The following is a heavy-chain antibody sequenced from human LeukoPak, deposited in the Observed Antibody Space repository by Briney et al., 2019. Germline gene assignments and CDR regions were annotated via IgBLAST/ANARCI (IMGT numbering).Heavy chain of an antibody. Sequence: GGSLRLSCAASGFNFRSYWMDWVRQAPGKGLEWVANIKQDGSEMYYVDSVKGRFTISRDNTKNSLFLHMSSLRAEDTAVYYCARLSTMVRGLPDYYYYMDVWGKGTTVTVSS. CDR1: GFNFRSYW. CDR2: IKQDGSEM. D-gene: IGHD3-10*01. V-gene: IGHV3-7*01. CDR3: ARLSTMVRGLPDYYYYMDV. J-gene: IGHJ6*03.